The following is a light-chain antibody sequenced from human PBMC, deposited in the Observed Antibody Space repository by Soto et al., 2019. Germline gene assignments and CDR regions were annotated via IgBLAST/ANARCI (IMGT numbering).Light chain of an antibody. Sequence: QSVLTQPPSVSGAPGQTITMSCTGSGSNVGASYDVHWYQVLPGAGPRLLIYKNNNPPSGVPDRFSCSKSGTSASLAIPGLRAEDEADYYCQSYDNILSGPLFGGGTKLTVL. CDR3: QSYDNILSGPL. CDR1: GSNVGASYD. V-gene: IGLV1-40*01. J-gene: IGLJ3*02. CDR2: KNN.